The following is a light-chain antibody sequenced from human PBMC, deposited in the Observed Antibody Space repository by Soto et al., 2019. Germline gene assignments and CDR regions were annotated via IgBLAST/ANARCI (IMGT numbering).Light chain of an antibody. CDR2: AAS. J-gene: IGKJ5*01. V-gene: IGKV1-9*01. CDR1: QDLNTY. Sequence: DIQLTQSPSFLSASVGDRVTITCRASQDLNTYLAWYQQKPGKAPKLLIFAASTLQNGVPSRFSGSGSGTEFTVTITSLQPEDFATYYCQQRKSYPITFGQGTRLEI. CDR3: QQRKSYPIT.